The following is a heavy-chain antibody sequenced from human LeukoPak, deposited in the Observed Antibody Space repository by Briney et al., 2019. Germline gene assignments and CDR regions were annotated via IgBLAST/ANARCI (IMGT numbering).Heavy chain of an antibody. CDR2: ISSSGGTI. V-gene: IGHV3-48*03. CDR3: ARAMRSGYDY. J-gene: IGHJ4*02. Sequence: PGGSLRLSCAASGFTFSYYEMNWVRQAPGKGLEWVSYISSSGGTIYYADSVKGRFTISRDNAKNSLYLQMNSLRDEDTAVYYCARAMRSGYDYWGQGTLVTVSS. CDR1: GFTFSYYE. D-gene: IGHD5-12*01.